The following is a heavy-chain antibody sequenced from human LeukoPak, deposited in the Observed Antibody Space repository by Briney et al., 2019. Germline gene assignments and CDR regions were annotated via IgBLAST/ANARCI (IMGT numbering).Heavy chain of an antibody. Sequence: GASVKASCKVSGYTLTELSMHWVRQAPGKGLEWMGGFDPEDGETIYAQKFQGRVTMTEDTSTDTAYMELSSLRSEDTAVYYCATAQGIAAAGGAVYFDYWGQGTLVTVSS. CDR3: ATAQGIAAAGGAVYFDY. D-gene: IGHD6-13*01. V-gene: IGHV1-24*01. CDR1: GYTLTELS. J-gene: IGHJ4*02. CDR2: FDPEDGET.